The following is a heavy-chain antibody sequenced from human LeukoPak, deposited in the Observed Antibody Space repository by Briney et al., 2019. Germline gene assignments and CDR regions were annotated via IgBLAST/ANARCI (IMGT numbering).Heavy chain of an antibody. J-gene: IGHJ4*02. Sequence: SLTLSCTTSGFTFGDYGLTWVRQAPGKGLERVGFIRSKTYGGTTEFPAFVKGRFSISRDDSRSIAYLQMNSLKPEDTALYYCARGLTVPGAKYYFDNWGQGTLVTVSS. D-gene: IGHD1-26*01. CDR3: ARGLTVPGAKYYFDN. CDR1: GFTFGDYG. V-gene: IGHV3-49*04. CDR2: IRSKTYGGTT.